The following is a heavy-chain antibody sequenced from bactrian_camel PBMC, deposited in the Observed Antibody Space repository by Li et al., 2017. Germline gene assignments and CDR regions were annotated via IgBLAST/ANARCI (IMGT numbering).Heavy chain of an antibody. Sequence: HVQLVESGGGSVQAGGSLRLSCVPSEYTYTSFCWAWIRQAPGSEREGVAALDSDGSTTYADSVKGRFTISQDNAKRTVSLQMNNLAPEDTAMYYCAADTTVPRWNRFLSSQWKYWGQGTQVTVS. CDR3: AADTTVPRWNRFLSSQWKY. D-gene: IGHD1*01. V-gene: IGHV3S26*01. CDR1: EYTYTSFC. J-gene: IGHJ4*01. CDR2: LDSDGST.